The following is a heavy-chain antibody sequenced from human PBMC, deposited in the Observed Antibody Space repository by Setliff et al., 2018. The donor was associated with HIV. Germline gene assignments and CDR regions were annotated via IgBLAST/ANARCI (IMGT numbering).Heavy chain of an antibody. CDR3: ARRDGYSYGFYFDY. J-gene: IGHJ4*02. D-gene: IGHD5-18*01. CDR2: IYHSGST. CDR1: SYSISSGYY. V-gene: IGHV4-38-2*01. Sequence: SETLSLTCAVSSYSISSGYYWGWIRQPPGKGLEWIGNIYHSGSTYYNPSLKSRVTISVDTSKNQFSLKLSSVTAADTAVYYCARRDGYSYGFYFDYWGQGTLVTVSS.